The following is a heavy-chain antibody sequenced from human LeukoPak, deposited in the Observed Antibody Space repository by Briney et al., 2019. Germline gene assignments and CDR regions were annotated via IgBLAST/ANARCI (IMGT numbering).Heavy chain of an antibody. Sequence: GGSLRLSCAASGFTVSNTYMSWVRQAPGKGLEWVSLIYSGGGTYSADSVKGRFTISRDNSKNTLYLQMNSLRAEDTAVYYCARERIYFGSGRDLTDARLFYYYGMDVWGQGTTVTVSS. CDR1: GFTVSNTY. D-gene: IGHD3-10*01. CDR2: IYSGGGT. CDR3: ARERIYFGSGRDLTDARLFYYYGMDV. V-gene: IGHV3-53*01. J-gene: IGHJ6*02.